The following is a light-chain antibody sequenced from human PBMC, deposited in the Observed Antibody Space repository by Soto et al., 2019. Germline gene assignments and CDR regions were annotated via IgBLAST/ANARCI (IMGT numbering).Light chain of an antibody. CDR1: SSDVGGYNS. J-gene: IGLJ2*01. V-gene: IGLV2-14*03. CDR3: SSYTSSSTVV. Sequence: QSALTQPASVSGSPGQSITISCTGTSSDVGGYNSVSWYQQHPGKAPKLMIYDVSNRPSGVSNRFSGSESVNTASLTISGLQAEDEADYYCSSYTSSSTVVFGGGTKLTVL. CDR2: DVS.